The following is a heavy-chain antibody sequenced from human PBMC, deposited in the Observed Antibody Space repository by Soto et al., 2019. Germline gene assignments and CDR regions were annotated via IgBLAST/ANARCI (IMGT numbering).Heavy chain of an antibody. CDR2: VFYTGFT. D-gene: IGHD2-21*02. V-gene: IGHV4-39*01. J-gene: IGHJ4*02. CDR3: ARQRTSVVTQAYFDV. Sequence: SETLSLTCAVSGGSISGSYYYWAWLRQSPGKGPEWIGSVFYTGFTSYNPSLESRVSVSVDTSTSQFSLKLKSVTAADTALYFCARQRTSVVTQAYFDVWGPGSLVTVS. CDR1: GGSISGSYYY.